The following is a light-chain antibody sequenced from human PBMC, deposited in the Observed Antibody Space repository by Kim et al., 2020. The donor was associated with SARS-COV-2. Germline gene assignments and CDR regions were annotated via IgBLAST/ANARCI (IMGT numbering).Light chain of an antibody. V-gene: IGLV3-19*01. Sequence: SSELTQDPVVSVALGQTVRITCQGDSLRSYYATWYLQKPRQAPALVIYGRNNRPSGIPDRFSGSTSGNTASFIISGAQAEDEADFYCQSRNSDGNVLFGGGTQLTVL. CDR2: GRN. CDR3: QSRNSDGNVL. J-gene: IGLJ2*01. CDR1: SLRSYY.